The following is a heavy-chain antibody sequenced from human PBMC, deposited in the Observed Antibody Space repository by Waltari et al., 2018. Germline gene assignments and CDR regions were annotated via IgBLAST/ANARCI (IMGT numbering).Heavy chain of an antibody. J-gene: IGHJ4*02. D-gene: IGHD1-26*01. CDR1: GYTITELS. CDR2: FDPEDGET. Sequence: QVQLVQSGAEVKKPGASVKVSCQVSGYTITELSMHLLRQAPGKGLEWMGGFDPEDGETIYAQKFQGRVTMTEDTSTDTAYMELSSLRSEDTAVYYCATDLEYSGSYYDWGQGTLVTVSS. V-gene: IGHV1-24*01. CDR3: ATDLEYSGSYYD.